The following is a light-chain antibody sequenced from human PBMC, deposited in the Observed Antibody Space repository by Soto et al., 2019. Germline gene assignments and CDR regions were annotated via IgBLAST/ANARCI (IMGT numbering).Light chain of an antibody. J-gene: IGKJ1*01. V-gene: IGKV1-5*03. CDR1: QSISDW. CDR2: KVS. CDR3: QHPGT. Sequence: DIQLTQSPSTLSASVGDSVTITCWASQSISDWLAWFQQKPGQAPKLLIYKVSNLESGVPSRFSGSGSGTEFTLTISSLQPDDCATYYCQHPGTFGQGTKVEIK.